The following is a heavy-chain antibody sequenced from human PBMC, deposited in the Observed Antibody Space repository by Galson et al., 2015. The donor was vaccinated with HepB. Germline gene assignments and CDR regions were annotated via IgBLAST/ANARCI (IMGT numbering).Heavy chain of an antibody. J-gene: IGHJ3*02. CDR1: GFTFSSYA. CDR3: ARGTDDGIYGDYSDAFDI. Sequence: SLRLSCAASGFTFSSYAMHWVRQAPGKGLEWVAVISYDGSNKYYADSVKGRFTISRDNSKNTLYLQMNSLRAEDTAVYYCARGTDDGIYGDYSDAFDIWGQGTMVTVSS. V-gene: IGHV3-30*04. CDR2: ISYDGSNK. D-gene: IGHD4-17*01.